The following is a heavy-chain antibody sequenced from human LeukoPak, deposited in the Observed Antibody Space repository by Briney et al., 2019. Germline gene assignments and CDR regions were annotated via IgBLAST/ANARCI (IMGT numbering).Heavy chain of an antibody. Sequence: GSLRLSCAASGFTFSNAYMNWVRQPPGKGLEWIGEINHSGSTNYNPSLKSRVTISVDTSKNQFSLKLSSVTAADTAVYYCARCPIVVVPAATSYYYYGMDVWGQGTTVTVSS. CDR2: INHSGST. V-gene: IGHV4-34*01. D-gene: IGHD2-2*01. CDR1: GFTFSNAY. J-gene: IGHJ6*02. CDR3: ARCPIVVVPAATSYYYYGMDV.